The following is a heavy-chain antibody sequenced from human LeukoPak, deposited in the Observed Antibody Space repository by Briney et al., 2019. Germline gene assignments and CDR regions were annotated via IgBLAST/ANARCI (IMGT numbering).Heavy chain of an antibody. CDR2: MNPSGST. D-gene: IGHD3-22*01. V-gene: IGHV4-34*01. CDR3: ARGRQDVTMIVVVMTAVSYYLDV. J-gene: IGHJ6*03. Sequence: MASETLSLTCAVYGGSFSGYYWTWIRQTPEKGLGWIGEMNPSGSTSYNPSLKSRVTISVDTSTNQFSLKLSSVTAADTAVYYCARGRQDVTMIVVVMTAVSYYLDVWGKGTTVTVS. CDR1: GGSFSGYY.